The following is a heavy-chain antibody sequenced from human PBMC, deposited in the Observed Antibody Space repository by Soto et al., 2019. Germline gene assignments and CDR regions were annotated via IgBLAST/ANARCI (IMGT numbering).Heavy chain of an antibody. D-gene: IGHD4-17*01. CDR2: ISAYNGNT. Sequence: ASVKVSCKASGYTFTRYGISWVRQAPGQGLEWMGWISAYNGNTNYAQKLQGRVTMTTDTSTSTAYMELRSLRSDDTAVYYCARDIWLNGDYVSCDYWGQGTLVTVSS. CDR1: GYTFTRYG. V-gene: IGHV1-18*01. J-gene: IGHJ4*02. CDR3: ARDIWLNGDYVSCDY.